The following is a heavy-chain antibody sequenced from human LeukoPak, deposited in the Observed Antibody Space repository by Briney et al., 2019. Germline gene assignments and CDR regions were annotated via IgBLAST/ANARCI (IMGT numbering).Heavy chain of an antibody. CDR1: GFTFSDYY. D-gene: IGHD3-3*01. J-gene: IGHJ6*03. V-gene: IGHV3-11*01. Sequence: GGSLRLSCAASGFTFSDYYMSWIRQAPGKGLEGVSYISSSGSTIYYADSVKGRFTISRDNAKNSLYLQMNSLRAEDTAVYYCARAGPNYGDFWSGYRKHSGYEGYYYYYMDVWGKGTTVTVSS. CDR2: ISSSGSTI. CDR3: ARAGPNYGDFWSGYRKHSGYEGYYYYYMDV.